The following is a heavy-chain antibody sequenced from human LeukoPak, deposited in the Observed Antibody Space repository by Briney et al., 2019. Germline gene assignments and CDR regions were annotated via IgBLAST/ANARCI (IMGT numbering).Heavy chain of an antibody. Sequence: SETLSLTCTVSGGSISDTSYYWGWIRQSPGKGLEWIGSIYYSGSTYYNPSLKSRVTISVDTSKNQFSLKLSSVTAADTAVYYCARSPRDYYGSGRYIWGQGTLVTVSS. D-gene: IGHD3-10*01. CDR2: IYYSGST. CDR1: GGSISDTSYY. J-gene: IGHJ4*02. CDR3: ARSPRDYYGSGRYI. V-gene: IGHV4-39*07.